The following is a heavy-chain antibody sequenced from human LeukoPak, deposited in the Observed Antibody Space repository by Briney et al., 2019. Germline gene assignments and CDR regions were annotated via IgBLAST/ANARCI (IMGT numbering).Heavy chain of an antibody. D-gene: IGHD2-2*01. J-gene: IGHJ5*02. CDR3: ARDGCSSTSCYGNWFDP. Sequence: SETLSLTCTVPGGSISSYYWSWIRQPAGKGLEWIGRIYTSGSTNYNPSLKSRVTISVDKSKNQFSLKLSSVTAADTAVYYCARDGCSSTSCYGNWFDPWGQGTLVTVSS. CDR1: GGSISSYY. V-gene: IGHV4-4*07. CDR2: IYTSGST.